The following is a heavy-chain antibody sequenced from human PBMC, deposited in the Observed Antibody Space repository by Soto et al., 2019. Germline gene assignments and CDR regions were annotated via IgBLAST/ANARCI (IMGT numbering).Heavy chain of an antibody. CDR3: ARGNALDV. D-gene: IGHD3-10*01. CDR2: TYYRSKWFH. V-gene: IGHV6-1*01. Sequence: QGQLQQSGPGLVKPSQTLSLTCAISGDSVSSDITSWNWIRQSPSRGLEWLGRTYYRSKWFHDYAASVKSRITISPDTSKNQFSLALNSMTPEDTAVYYCARGNALDVWGQGTVVTVSS. J-gene: IGHJ3*01. CDR1: GDSVSSDITS.